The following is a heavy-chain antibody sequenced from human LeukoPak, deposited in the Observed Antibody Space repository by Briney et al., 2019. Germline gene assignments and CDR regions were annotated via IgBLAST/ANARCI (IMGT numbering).Heavy chain of an antibody. V-gene: IGHV3-23*01. J-gene: IGHJ5*02. CDR3: AKGLTYWFDP. Sequence: PGGSLRLSCAASGFTFSSYAMSWVRPARGKGLEWVSAISGSGGSTYYADSVKGRSTISRDNSKNTLYLQMNSLRAEDTAVYYCAKGLTYWFDPWGQGTLVTVSS. CDR2: ISGSGGST. CDR1: GFTFSSYA.